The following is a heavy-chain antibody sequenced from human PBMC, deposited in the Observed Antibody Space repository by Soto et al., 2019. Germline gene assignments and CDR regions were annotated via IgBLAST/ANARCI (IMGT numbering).Heavy chain of an antibody. Sequence: GPEVRKPGASVNVSCKASGYTFSTYGIRWVRQAPGQGLEWMGWISAYNHYTNYAQKFQGRVTMTTDTSTNTAYMELRSLRSGDTAMYFCARVGPSREVPYPFEYWGQGTLVTVSS. CDR1: GYTFSTYG. V-gene: IGHV1-18*01. CDR3: ARVGPSREVPYPFEY. D-gene: IGHD1-26*01. J-gene: IGHJ4*02. CDR2: ISAYNHYT.